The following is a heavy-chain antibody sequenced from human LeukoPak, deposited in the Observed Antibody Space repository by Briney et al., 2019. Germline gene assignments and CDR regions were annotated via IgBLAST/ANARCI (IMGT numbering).Heavy chain of an antibody. Sequence: SETLSLTCTVSGYSISSGYYWGWIRQPPGKGLEWIGSIYHSGSTYYNPSLKSRVTISVDTSKNQFSLKLSSVTAADTAVYYCARVKGTAVADAFDIWGQGTMVTVSS. D-gene: IGHD6-19*01. CDR1: GYSISSGYY. CDR3: ARVKGTAVADAFDI. V-gene: IGHV4-38-2*02. CDR2: IYHSGST. J-gene: IGHJ3*02.